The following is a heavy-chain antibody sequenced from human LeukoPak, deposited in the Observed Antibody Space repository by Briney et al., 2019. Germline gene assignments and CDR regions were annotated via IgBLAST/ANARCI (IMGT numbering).Heavy chain of an antibody. V-gene: IGHV1-69*01. J-gene: IGHJ4*02. CDR2: IIPIFGTA. D-gene: IGHD3-10*01. Sequence: SVKVSYKASGGTFSSYAISWVRQGPGQGLEWMGGIIPIFGTANYAQKFQGRVTITADESTSTAYMELSSLRSEDTAVYYCARGGYYGSGSYYALDYWGQGTLVTVSS. CDR3: ARGGYYGSGSYYALDY. CDR1: GGTFSSYA.